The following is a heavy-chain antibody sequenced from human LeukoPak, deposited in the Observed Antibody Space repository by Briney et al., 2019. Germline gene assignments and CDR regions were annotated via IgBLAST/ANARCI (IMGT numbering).Heavy chain of an antibody. Sequence: GASVKVSCKASGYTFTGYYLHWVRQAPGQGLECMGWINPNSGGTNYAQKFQGRVTMTSDTSVSTAYLELRELRSDDTAVYYCAREEYYDIYYGMDVWGQGTTVTVSS. CDR2: INPNSGGT. V-gene: IGHV1-2*02. CDR3: AREEYYDIYYGMDV. CDR1: GYTFTGYY. D-gene: IGHD3-9*01. J-gene: IGHJ6*02.